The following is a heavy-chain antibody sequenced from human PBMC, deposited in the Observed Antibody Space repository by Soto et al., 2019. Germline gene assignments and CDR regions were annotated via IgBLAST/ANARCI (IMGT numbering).Heavy chain of an antibody. V-gene: IGHV1-18*01. Sequence: ASVKVSCTASGYTFTSYAMHLVRQAPGQRLEWMGWINTYNGNTNYAQNLQGRATLTTDTSTSTAYMELTSLRSNDTAIYYCAMVDVYVTPSPQDVWGQGTTVTVSS. J-gene: IGHJ6*02. CDR1: GYTFTSYA. CDR3: AMVDVYVTPSPQDV. CDR2: INTYNGNT. D-gene: IGHD3-16*01.